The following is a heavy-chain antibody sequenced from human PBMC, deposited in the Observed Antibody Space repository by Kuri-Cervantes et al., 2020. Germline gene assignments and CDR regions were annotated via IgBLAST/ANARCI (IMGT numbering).Heavy chain of an antibody. V-gene: IGHV3-23*01. CDR1: GFTFSTYA. D-gene: IGHD2-15*01. J-gene: IGHJ2*01. CDR3: AKDGYCSGGSCYRGKDYWYFDL. Sequence: GESLKISCAASGFTFSTYAMSWVRQAPGKGLEWVSSIGIRDSGIGGYTYYEHSVKGRFTISRDNSENSLYLQMNSLRAEDTALYYCAKDGYCSGGSCYRGKDYWYFDLWGRGTLVTVSS. CDR2: IGIRDSGIGGYT.